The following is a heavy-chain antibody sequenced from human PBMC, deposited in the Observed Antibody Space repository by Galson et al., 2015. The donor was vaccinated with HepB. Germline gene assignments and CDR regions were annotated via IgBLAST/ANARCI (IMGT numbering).Heavy chain of an antibody. J-gene: IGHJ5*02. CDR1: GGTFSSYA. Sequence: SVKVSCKASGGTFSSYAISWVRQAPGQGLEWMGGIIPIFGIANYAQKFQGRVTITADESTSTAYMELSSLRSEDTAVYYCARGAYCSGGSCYRSWFDPWGQGTLVTVSS. D-gene: IGHD2-15*01. V-gene: IGHV1-69*13. CDR3: ARGAYCSGGSCYRSWFDP. CDR2: IIPIFGIA.